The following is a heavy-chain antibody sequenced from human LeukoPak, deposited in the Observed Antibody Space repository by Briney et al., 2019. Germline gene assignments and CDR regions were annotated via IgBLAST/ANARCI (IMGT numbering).Heavy chain of an antibody. J-gene: IGHJ3*02. CDR1: GFTFSSYG. Sequence: GGSLRLSCAASGFTFSSYGMHWVRQAPGKGLEWVAVITYDGSNKYYADSVKGRFTISRDNSKNTLYLQMNSLRAEDTAVYYCAKTNWEDHDAFDIWGQGTMVTVSS. CDR2: ITYDGSNK. D-gene: IGHD7-27*01. V-gene: IGHV3-30*18. CDR3: AKTNWEDHDAFDI.